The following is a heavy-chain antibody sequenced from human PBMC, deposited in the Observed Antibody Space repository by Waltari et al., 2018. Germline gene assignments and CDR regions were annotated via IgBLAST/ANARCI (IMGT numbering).Heavy chain of an antibody. D-gene: IGHD4-17*01. CDR3: ARLHGDYVTQHPY. J-gene: IGHJ4*02. Sequence: QVQLVQSGAEVKKPGAFVKVSCKASGYTFTGYYMHWVRQAPGQGLEWMGWINPNSGGTNYAQKFQGRFTMTRDTSISTAYMELSRLTSDDTAVYYCARLHGDYVTQHPYWGQGTLVTVSS. CDR2: INPNSGGT. CDR1: GYTFTGYY. V-gene: IGHV1-2*02.